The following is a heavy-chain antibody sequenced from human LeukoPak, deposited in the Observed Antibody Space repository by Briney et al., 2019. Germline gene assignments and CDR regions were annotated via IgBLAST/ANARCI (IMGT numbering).Heavy chain of an antibody. Sequence: SCKASGYTFTGYYMHWVRQAPGKGLEWVAVISYDGSNKYYADSVKGRFTISRDNSKNTLYLQMNSLRAEDTAVYYCAKDSLRGYSVVDYWGQGTLVTVSS. V-gene: IGHV3-30*18. D-gene: IGHD5/OR15-5a*01. CDR1: GYTFTGYY. CDR2: ISYDGSNK. J-gene: IGHJ4*02. CDR3: AKDSLRGYSVVDY.